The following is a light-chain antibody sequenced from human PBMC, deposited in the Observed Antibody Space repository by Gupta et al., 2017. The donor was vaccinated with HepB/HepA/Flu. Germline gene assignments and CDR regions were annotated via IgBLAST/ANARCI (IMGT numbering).Light chain of an antibody. V-gene: IGLV2-14*03. J-gene: IGLJ3*02. Sequence: QSALTQPAYVSWSPGLSITISCTGTSSDVGGHNYVSWYQQHPGKATKLMMYDVSNRPSGVSNRFSGSKSGNTASLTIYGLQAEDEAEYYCSYYKSRSTPWVFGGGTKMTVL. CDR1: SSDVGGHNY. CDR2: DVS. CDR3: SYYKSRSTPWV.